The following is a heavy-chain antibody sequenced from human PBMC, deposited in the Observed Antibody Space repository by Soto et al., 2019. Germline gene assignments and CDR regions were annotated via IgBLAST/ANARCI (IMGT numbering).Heavy chain of an antibody. J-gene: IGHJ4*02. CDR1: GFTFDDFS. V-gene: IGHV3-43*01. Sequence: EVQLVESRGAVVQPGGSLRLSCAASGFTFDDFSMHWVRQAPGKGLEWVSLIGRDGIYTYYADSVKGRFTISRDNSKNSLYLQMNSLRTEDTAFYFCAKEKHDASWTAFDYWGQGTLVTVSS. CDR3: AKEKHDASWTAFDY. CDR2: IGRDGIYT. D-gene: IGHD2-2*01.